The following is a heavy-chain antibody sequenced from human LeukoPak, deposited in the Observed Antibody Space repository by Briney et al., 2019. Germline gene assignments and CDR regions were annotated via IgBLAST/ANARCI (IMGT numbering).Heavy chain of an antibody. CDR3: ARQQHYDILTGNYYYYMDV. D-gene: IGHD3-9*01. J-gene: IGHJ6*03. CDR1: GGSISSSIYF. CDR2: IYYSGST. Sequence: SETLSLTCTVSGGSISSSIYFWGWIRQPPGKGLEWIGSIYYSGSTYYNPSLKSRVTISVDTSKNQFSLKLSSVTAADTAVYYCARQQHYDILTGNYYYYMDVWGKGTTVTISS. V-gene: IGHV4-39*01.